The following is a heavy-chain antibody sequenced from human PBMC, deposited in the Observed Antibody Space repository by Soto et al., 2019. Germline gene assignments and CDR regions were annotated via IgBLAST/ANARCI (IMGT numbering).Heavy chain of an antibody. CDR1: GGSISRYY. J-gene: IGHJ4*02. D-gene: IGHD6-19*01. V-gene: IGHV4-59*01. Sequence: PSETLSLTCTVSGGSISRYYWSWIRQPPGKGLEWIGYIYYSGSTNYNPSLKSRVTISVDTSKNQFSLKLSSVTAADTAVYYCARGAVAGAYFDYWGQGTLVTVSS. CDR3: ARGAVAGAYFDY. CDR2: IYYSGST.